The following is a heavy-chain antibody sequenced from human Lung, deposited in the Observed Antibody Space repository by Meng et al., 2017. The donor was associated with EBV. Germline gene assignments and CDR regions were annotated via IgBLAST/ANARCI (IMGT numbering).Heavy chain of an antibody. CDR3: AASSSSWYQNWFDP. CDR1: GYTFTSYG. Sequence: QVPLVQSEAEVKKPGASMKVSCKASGYTFTSYGISWVRQAPGQGLEWMGWISAYNGNTNYAQKLQGRVTMTTDTSTSTAYMELRSLRSDDTAVYYCAASSSSWYQNWFDPWGQGTLVTVSS. J-gene: IGHJ5*02. V-gene: IGHV1-18*01. CDR2: ISAYNGNT. D-gene: IGHD6-13*01.